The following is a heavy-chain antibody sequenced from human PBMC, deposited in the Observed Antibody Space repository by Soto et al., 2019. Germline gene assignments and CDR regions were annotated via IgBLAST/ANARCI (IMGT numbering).Heavy chain of an antibody. J-gene: IGHJ4*02. CDR2: LIPIFGTP. D-gene: IGHD3-22*01. Sequence: QVQLVQSGAEVKKPGSSVKISCMASGDTFRSYAIGWVRQAPGQGLEWMGGLIPIFGTPTYAPSFQGRLTLTADAPANTAYMELSSLRAVDTALYFCARGHITSRGVDVPYCFDYWGQGNLVAVSS. CDR1: GDTFRSYA. V-gene: IGHV1-69*01. CDR3: ARGHITSRGVDVPYCFDY.